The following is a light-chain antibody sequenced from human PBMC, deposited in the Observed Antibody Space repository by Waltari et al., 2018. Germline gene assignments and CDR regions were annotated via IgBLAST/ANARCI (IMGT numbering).Light chain of an antibody. CDR2: DVT. CDR3: CSYAGRYNLV. V-gene: IGLV2-11*01. Sequence: QSALTQPRSVSGSPGQSVTISCTGTTSDVGDYNFVSWYQQHPGKAPQLMIYDVTKRPSGVPDRFSGSKSGNTASLTISGLQAEDEADYYCCSYAGRYNLVFGGGTMLTVL. J-gene: IGLJ2*01. CDR1: TSDVGDYNF.